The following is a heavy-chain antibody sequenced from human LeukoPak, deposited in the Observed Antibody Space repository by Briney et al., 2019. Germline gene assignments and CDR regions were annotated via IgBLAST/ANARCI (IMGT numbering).Heavy chain of an antibody. D-gene: IGHD6-6*01. Sequence: SETLSLTCTVSGGSISSYYWSWIRQPPGKGLEWIGYIYNRGSTNYNPSLKSRVTISVDTSKNQFSLKLSSVTAADTAVYYCARSYSSSGYYYYGMDLWGQGTTVTVSS. J-gene: IGHJ6*02. CDR1: GGSISSYY. CDR2: IYNRGST. V-gene: IGHV4-59*01. CDR3: ARSYSSSGYYYYGMDL.